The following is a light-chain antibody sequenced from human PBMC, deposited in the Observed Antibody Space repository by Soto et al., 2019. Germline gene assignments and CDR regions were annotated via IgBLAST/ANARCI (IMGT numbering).Light chain of an antibody. CDR1: SSNIGTNT. Sequence: QSVLTQPSSASGTPGQTVTISCSGTSSNIGTNTVNWYRQVPGTAPKLLIFNDNVRPSGVPGRFSGSRSGTSASLAISGLQSEDEADYYCAAWDGSLNVVLLGGGTKLIVL. V-gene: IGLV1-44*01. CDR3: AAWDGSLNVVL. J-gene: IGLJ2*01. CDR2: NDN.